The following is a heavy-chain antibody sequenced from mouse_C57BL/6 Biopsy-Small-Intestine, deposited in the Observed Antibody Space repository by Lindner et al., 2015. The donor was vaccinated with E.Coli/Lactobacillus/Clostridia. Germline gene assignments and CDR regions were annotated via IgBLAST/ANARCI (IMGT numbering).Heavy chain of an antibody. CDR2: INPKNDAT. CDR1: GYTFTGYN. Sequence: VQLQESGPELVKPGTSVKMSCKVSGYTFTGYNMHWVKQSHGKSLEWIGYINPKNDATSYNRKFKGKATLTVNRSSSTAYMELRSLTSEDSAVYYCARRGYYDALDYWGQGTSVTVSS. V-gene: IGHV1-22*01. CDR3: ARRGYYDALDY. J-gene: IGHJ4*01. D-gene: IGHD2-2*01.